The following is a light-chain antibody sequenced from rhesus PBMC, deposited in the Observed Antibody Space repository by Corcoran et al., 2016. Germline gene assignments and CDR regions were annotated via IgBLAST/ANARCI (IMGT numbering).Light chain of an antibody. CDR1: QSLVHSNGNTY. CDR3: MQYTYIPYT. CDR2: KVS. V-gene: IGKV2-65*01. J-gene: IGKJ2*01. Sequence: DVVMTQSPLALPITPGQPASISCRSSQSLVHSNGNTYLSWFHQKPGQPPRLLIYKVSNRYSGVPDRFSGSGAGTDFTLRFSRVEADDVGIYYCMQYTYIPYTFDQGTKVEIK.